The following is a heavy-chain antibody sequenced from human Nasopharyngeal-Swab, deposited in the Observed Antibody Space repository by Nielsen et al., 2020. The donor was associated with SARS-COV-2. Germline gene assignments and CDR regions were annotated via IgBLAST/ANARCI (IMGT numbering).Heavy chain of an antibody. D-gene: IGHD4-23*01. V-gene: IGHV3-23*01. Sequence: GGSLRLSCVASGFPFSPYGMNWVRQAPGKGLEWVSEISGSGGSTYYAESVKGRFTISRDNSKNTLYLQMSSLRAEDTAIYYCAKDLGVESPLWFDYWGQGTLLTVSS. CDR3: AKDLGVESPLWFDY. CDR2: ISGSGGST. CDR1: GFPFSPYG. J-gene: IGHJ4*02.